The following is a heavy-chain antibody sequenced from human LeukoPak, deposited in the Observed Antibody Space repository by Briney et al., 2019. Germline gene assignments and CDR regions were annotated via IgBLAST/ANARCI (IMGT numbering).Heavy chain of an antibody. V-gene: IGHV4-4*07. CDR2: IYTSGST. J-gene: IGHJ3*02. D-gene: IGHD3-3*01. CDR1: GGSISSYY. Sequence: PSETLSLTCTVSGGSISSYYWSWIRQPAGKGLEWIGRIYTSGSTNYNPSLKSRVTMSVDTSKNQFSLKLSSVTAADTAVYYCARDHPAEAYYDFWSGPGAFDIWGQGTMVTVSS. CDR3: ARDHPAEAYYDFWSGPGAFDI.